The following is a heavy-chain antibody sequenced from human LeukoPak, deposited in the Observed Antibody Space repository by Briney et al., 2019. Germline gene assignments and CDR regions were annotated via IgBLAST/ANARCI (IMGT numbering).Heavy chain of an antibody. CDR3: AVGIAVAAKGQVDY. V-gene: IGHV1-18*01. Sequence: TSVKVSCKASGYTFTSYGISWVRQAPGQGLEWMGWISAYNGNTNYAQKLQGRVTMTTDTSTSTAYMELRSLRSDDTAVYYCAVGIAVAAKGQVDYWGQGTLVTVSS. CDR2: ISAYNGNT. D-gene: IGHD6-19*01. J-gene: IGHJ4*02. CDR1: GYTFTSYG.